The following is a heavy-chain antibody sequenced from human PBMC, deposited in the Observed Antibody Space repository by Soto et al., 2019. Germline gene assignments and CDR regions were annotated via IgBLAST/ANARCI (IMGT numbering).Heavy chain of an antibody. CDR2: IYYSGST. V-gene: IGHV4-59*08. D-gene: IGHD6-13*01. CDR1: GDSISNYY. Sequence: QVQLQESGPGLVKPSETLSLTCTVSGDSISNYYWSWIRQPPGKGLEWSGYIYYSGSTNYNPSLKSRVTISVDTSKNQFCLKLSCVTAADTAVYYCARHLWVGSSWYLGAFDIWGQGTMVTVSS. J-gene: IGHJ3*02. CDR3: ARHLWVGSSWYLGAFDI.